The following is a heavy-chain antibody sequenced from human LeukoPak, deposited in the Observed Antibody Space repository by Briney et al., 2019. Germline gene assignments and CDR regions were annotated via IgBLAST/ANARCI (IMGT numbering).Heavy chain of an antibody. D-gene: IGHD3-22*01. CDR1: GYTFTGYY. V-gene: IGHV1-2*02. J-gene: IGHJ4*02. CDR3: ARDSDYYDSSGMGGFDY. CDR2: INPNSGGT. Sequence: ASVKVSCKASGYTFTGYYMHWVRQTPGQGLEWMGWINPNSGGTNYAQKFQGRVTMTRDTSISTAYMELSRLRSDDTAVYYCARDSDYYDSSGMGGFDYWGQGTLVTVSS.